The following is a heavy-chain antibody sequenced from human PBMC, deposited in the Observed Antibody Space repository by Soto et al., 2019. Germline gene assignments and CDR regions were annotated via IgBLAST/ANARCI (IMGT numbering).Heavy chain of an antibody. CDR3: AKDPLRSIAEQASYYYYGMDV. Sequence: GGSLRLSCAASGFTFSSYGMHWVRQAPGKGLEWVAVISYDGSNKYYADSVKGRFTISRDNSKNTLYLQMNSLRAEDTAVYYCAKDPLRSIAEQASYYYYGMDVWGQGTTVTVSS. CDR2: ISYDGSNK. D-gene: IGHD6-13*01. CDR1: GFTFSSYG. J-gene: IGHJ6*02. V-gene: IGHV3-30*18.